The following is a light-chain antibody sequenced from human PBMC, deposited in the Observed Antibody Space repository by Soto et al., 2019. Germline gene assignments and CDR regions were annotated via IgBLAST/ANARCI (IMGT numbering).Light chain of an antibody. V-gene: IGKV3-20*01. CDR1: QSVSSSY. Sequence: EIVLTQSPGTLSLSPGERATLSCRASQSVSSSYLAWYQQKPGQAPRLLIYGASSRATGIPDRFSGSGSGTDFTLTISRLEPEDFAVYYCHQSGSSPYTFGQGTKLEIK. CDR3: HQSGSSPYT. J-gene: IGKJ2*01. CDR2: GAS.